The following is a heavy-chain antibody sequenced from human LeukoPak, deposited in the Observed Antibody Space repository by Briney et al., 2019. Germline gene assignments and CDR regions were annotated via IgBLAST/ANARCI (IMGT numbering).Heavy chain of an antibody. CDR2: MNPNSGNT. CDR3: ARASSSWYVNYYYYMDV. J-gene: IGHJ6*03. Sequence: GASVKVSCKASGGTFSSYAINWVRQATGQGLEWMGWMNPNSGNTGYAQKFQGRVTITRNTSISTAYMELSSLRSEDTAVYYCARASSSWYVNYYYYMDVWGKGTTVTVSS. V-gene: IGHV1-8*03. CDR1: GGTFSSYA. D-gene: IGHD6-13*01.